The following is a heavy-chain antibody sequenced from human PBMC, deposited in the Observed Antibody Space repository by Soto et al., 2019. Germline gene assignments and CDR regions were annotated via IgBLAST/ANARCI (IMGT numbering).Heavy chain of an antibody. V-gene: IGHV1-69*01. CDR2: IIPIFGTA. D-gene: IGHD2-2*01. J-gene: IGHJ2*01. CDR1: GGTFSSYA. CDR3: ARGGIVVVPAAESYWYFDL. Sequence: QVQLVQSGAEVKKPGSSVKVSCKASGGTFSSYAISWVRQAPGQGLEWMGGIIPIFGTANYAQKFQGRVTISADESTSTAYMEVSSLRSEDTAVYYCARGGIVVVPAAESYWYFDLWGRGTLVTVSS.